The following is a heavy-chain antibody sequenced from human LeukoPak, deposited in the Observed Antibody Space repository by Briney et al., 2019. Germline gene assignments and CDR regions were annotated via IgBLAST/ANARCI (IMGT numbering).Heavy chain of an antibody. Sequence: SETLSLTCTVSGGSISSGSYYWSWIRQPAGKGLEWIGRIYTSGSTNYNPSLKSRVTISVDTSKNQFSLKLSSVTAADTAVYYCARDPTAFDFWSGQPPYYMDVWGKGTTVTVSS. D-gene: IGHD3-3*01. CDR2: IYTSGST. CDR3: ARDPTAFDFWSGQPPYYMDV. V-gene: IGHV4-61*02. J-gene: IGHJ6*03. CDR1: GGSISSGSYY.